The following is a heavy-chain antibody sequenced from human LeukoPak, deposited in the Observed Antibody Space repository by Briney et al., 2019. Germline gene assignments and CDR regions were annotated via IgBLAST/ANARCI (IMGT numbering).Heavy chain of an antibody. CDR1: GGSISSYY. Sequence: SETLSLTCTVSGGSISSYYWSWIRQPPGKGLEWIGYIYYSGSTNYNPSLKSRVTISVDPSKKQFSLKLSSVTAADTAVYYCARGRDGYNDWGQGTLVTVSS. D-gene: IGHD5-24*01. CDR3: ARGRDGYND. V-gene: IGHV4-59*01. J-gene: IGHJ4*02. CDR2: IYYSGST.